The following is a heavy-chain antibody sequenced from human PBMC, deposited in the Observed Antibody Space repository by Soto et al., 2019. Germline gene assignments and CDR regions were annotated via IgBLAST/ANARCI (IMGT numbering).Heavy chain of an antibody. CDR2: INHSGST. CDR3: ARGHPSRLFFFFFNDAAPDQLYF. D-gene: IGHD2-2*01. J-gene: IGHJ1*01. Sequence: YGRNDRADNACWIRSSAGKRLEWIGEINHSGSTNYNPSLKSRVTISVDTSKNQFSLKLSSVTAADTAVYYCARGHPSRLFFFFFNDAAPDQLYF. CDR1: GRNDRADN. V-gene: IGHV4-34*01.